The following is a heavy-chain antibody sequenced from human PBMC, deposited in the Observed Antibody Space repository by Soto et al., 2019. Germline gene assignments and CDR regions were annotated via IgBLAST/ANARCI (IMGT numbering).Heavy chain of an antibody. Sequence: GGSLRLSCAASGSTFSSYAMSWVRQAPGKGLEWVSAISGSGGSTYYADSVKGRFTISRDNSKNTLYLQMNSLRAEDTAVYYCAKEGAGPQYYYYYGMDVWGQGTTVTVSS. CDR1: GSTFSSYA. V-gene: IGHV3-23*01. J-gene: IGHJ6*02. CDR2: ISGSGGST. CDR3: AKEGAGPQYYYYYGMDV.